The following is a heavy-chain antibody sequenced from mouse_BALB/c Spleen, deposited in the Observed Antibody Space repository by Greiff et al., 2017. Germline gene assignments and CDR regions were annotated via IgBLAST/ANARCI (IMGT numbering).Heavy chain of an antibody. CDR1: GYTFTSYW. J-gene: IGHJ4*01. D-gene: IGHD2-14*01. CDR2: IYPGNSDT. Sequence: EVQLQESGTVLARPGASVKMSCKASGYTFTSYWMHWVKQRPGQGLEWIGAIYPGNSDTSYNQKFKGKAKLTAVTSTSTAYMELSSLTNEDSAVYYCTREVYRYDVYAMDYWGQGTSVTVSS. CDR3: TREVYRYDVYAMDY. V-gene: IGHV1-5*01.